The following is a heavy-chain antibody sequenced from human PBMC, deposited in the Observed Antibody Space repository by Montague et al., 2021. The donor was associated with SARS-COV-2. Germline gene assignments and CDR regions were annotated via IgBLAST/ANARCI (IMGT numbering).Heavy chain of an antibody. V-gene: IGHV4-61*02. Sequence: TLSLTCTVPGGSISSGSYYWSWIRQPAGKGLEWIGRIYTSGSTNYNPSLKGRVTISVDTSKNQFSLKLSSVTAADTAVYYCARGVLRYFDWTSPFDYWGQGTLVTVSS. D-gene: IGHD3-9*01. J-gene: IGHJ4*02. CDR1: GGSISSGSYY. CDR3: ARGVLRYFDWTSPFDY. CDR2: IYTSGST.